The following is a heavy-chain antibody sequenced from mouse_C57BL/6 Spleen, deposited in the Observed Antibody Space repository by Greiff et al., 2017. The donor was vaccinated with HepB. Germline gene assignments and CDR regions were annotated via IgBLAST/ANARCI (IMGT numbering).Heavy chain of an antibody. CDR1: GYTFTSYW. CDR3: ARSGYYYGSRPYFDY. V-gene: IGHV1-50*01. D-gene: IGHD1-1*01. Sequence: QVQLQQPGAELVKPGASVKLSCKASGYTFTSYWMQWVKQRPGQGLEWIGEIDPSDSYTNYNQKFKGKATLTVDTSSSTAYMQLSSLTSEDSAVYYCARSGYYYGSRPYFDYWGQGTTLTVSS. J-gene: IGHJ2*01. CDR2: IDPSDSYT.